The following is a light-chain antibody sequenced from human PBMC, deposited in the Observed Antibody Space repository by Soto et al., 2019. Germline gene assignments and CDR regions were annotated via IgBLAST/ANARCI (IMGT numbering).Light chain of an antibody. V-gene: IGLV2-14*01. CDR3: TSYTSNSTLV. CDR2: EVS. CDR1: SSDIGGYNY. Sequence: QSVLTQPASVSGSPGQSITISCTGTSSDIGGYNYVSWYQYHPGKAPKLMIYEVSLRPSGVSNRFSGSQSGNTASLTISGLQAEDEADYYCTSYTSNSTLVFGGGTKLTVL. J-gene: IGLJ2*01.